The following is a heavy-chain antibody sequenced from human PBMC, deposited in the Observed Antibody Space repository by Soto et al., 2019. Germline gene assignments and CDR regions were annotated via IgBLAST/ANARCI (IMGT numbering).Heavy chain of an antibody. Sequence: GSSVKVSCKASGYTFTSYYMHWVRQAPGQGLEWMGIINPSGGSTSYAQKFQGRVTMTRDTSTSTVYMELSSLRSEDTAVYYCARDPYYYDSSGYYSPPAYYFDYWGQGTLVTVSS. CDR1: GYTFTSYY. V-gene: IGHV1-46*01. J-gene: IGHJ4*02. CDR2: INPSGGST. CDR3: ARDPYYYDSSGYYSPPAYYFDY. D-gene: IGHD3-22*01.